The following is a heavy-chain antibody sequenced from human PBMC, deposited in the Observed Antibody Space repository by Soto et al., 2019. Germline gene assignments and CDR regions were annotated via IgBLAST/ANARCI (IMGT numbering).Heavy chain of an antibody. CDR1: GFTFSSYS. Sequence: GSLRLSCAASGFTFSSYSMNWVRQAPGKGLEYVSYISSNRSTTYYANSVKGRFTISRDNSKNTLYLQMGSLRAEDMAVYYCASLSITIFGVVNDAFDIWGQGTMVTVSS. CDR3: ASLSITIFGVVNDAFDI. CDR2: ISSNRSTT. J-gene: IGHJ3*02. D-gene: IGHD3-3*01. V-gene: IGHV3-64*01.